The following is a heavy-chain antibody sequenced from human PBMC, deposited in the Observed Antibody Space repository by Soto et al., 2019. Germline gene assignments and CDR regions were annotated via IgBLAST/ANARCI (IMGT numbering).Heavy chain of an antibody. Sequence: QVQLVESGGGVVQPGRSLRLSCAASGFTFSSYGMHWVRQAPGKGLEWVAVIWYDGSNKYYADSVKGRFTISRDNSKNTLYLQMNSLRAEDTAVYYCARDWVDWSGYYGGPHYYYYMDVWGKGTTVTVSS. D-gene: IGHD3-3*01. CDR2: IWYDGSNK. CDR3: ARDWVDWSGYYGGPHYYYYMDV. J-gene: IGHJ6*03. V-gene: IGHV3-33*01. CDR1: GFTFSSYG.